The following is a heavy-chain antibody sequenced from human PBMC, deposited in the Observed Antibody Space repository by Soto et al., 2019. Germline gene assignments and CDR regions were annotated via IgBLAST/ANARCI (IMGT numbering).Heavy chain of an antibody. D-gene: IGHD1-1*01. Sequence: QVQLVESGGGVVQPGRSLRLSCAASGFTFGSYAMHWVRQAPGKGLEWVAVISYDGSNKYYADSVKGRFTISRDNSKNTLYLQMNSLRAEDTAVYYCARVHSTYNDYWGQGTLVTVSS. CDR1: GFTFGSYA. CDR2: ISYDGSNK. J-gene: IGHJ4*02. CDR3: ARVHSTYNDY. V-gene: IGHV3-30-3*01.